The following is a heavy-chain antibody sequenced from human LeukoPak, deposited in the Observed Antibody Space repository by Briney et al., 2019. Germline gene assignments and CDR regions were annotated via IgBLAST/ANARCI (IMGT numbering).Heavy chain of an antibody. D-gene: IGHD3-10*01. CDR1: GGSISSGDYY. V-gene: IGHV4-30-4*01. CDR3: ARVGYYYGSGSYYYDY. CDR2: IYYSGST. Sequence: PSETLSLTCTVSGGSISSGDYYWSWIRQPPGKGLEWIGYIYYSGSTYYNPSLKSRVTISVDTSKNQFSLKLSSVTAADTAVYYCARVGYYYGSGSYYYDYWGQGTLVTVSS. J-gene: IGHJ4*02.